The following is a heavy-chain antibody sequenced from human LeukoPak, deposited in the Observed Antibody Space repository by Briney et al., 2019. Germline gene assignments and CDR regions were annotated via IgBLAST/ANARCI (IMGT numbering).Heavy chain of an antibody. D-gene: IGHD3-22*01. J-gene: IGHJ4*02. CDR1: GGTFSSYA. V-gene: IGHV1-69*13. Sequence: SVKVSCKASGGTFSSYAISWVRQAPGQGLEWMGGIIPIFGTTNYAQKFQGRVTITADESTSTAYMELSSLRSEDTAVYYCARHTTYYYDSSGPTIDYWGQGTLVTVSS. CDR2: IIPIFGTT. CDR3: ARHTTYYYDSSGPTIDY.